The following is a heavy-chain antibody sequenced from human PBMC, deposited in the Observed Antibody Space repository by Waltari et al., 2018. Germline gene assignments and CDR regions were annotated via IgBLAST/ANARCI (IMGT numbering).Heavy chain of an antibody. J-gene: IGHJ4*02. CDR1: GGSISSSTYY. CDR2: FHYSGST. D-gene: IGHD6-19*01. Sequence: QLQLQASGPGLVKPSETLSLTCTVSGGSISSSTYYWAWIRQPPGKGLEWIGSFHYSGSTYYTPSLKSRVTISVDTSKNQFSLKLSSVTAADTAVYYCAVYSSGWTSFDYWGQGMLVTVSS. V-gene: IGHV4-39*01. CDR3: AVYSSGWTSFDY.